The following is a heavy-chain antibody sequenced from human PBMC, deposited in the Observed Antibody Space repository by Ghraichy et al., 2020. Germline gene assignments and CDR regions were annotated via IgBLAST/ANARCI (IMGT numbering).Heavy chain of an antibody. Sequence: GGSLNISCVASGFTFTSFAMGWVRQAPGKGLEWVSTMTNGRDGTNYADSVKGRFIISRDNSKNTLYLQMNSLRAEDTALYYCAKDSESNNGIYDAFDIWGQGTMVTVSS. CDR3: AKDSESNNGIYDAFDI. CDR2: MTNGRDGT. J-gene: IGHJ3*02. V-gene: IGHV3-23*01. CDR1: GFTFTSFA. D-gene: IGHD3-10*01.